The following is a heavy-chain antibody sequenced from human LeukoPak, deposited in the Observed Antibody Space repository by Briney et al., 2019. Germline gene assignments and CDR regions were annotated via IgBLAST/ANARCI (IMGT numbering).Heavy chain of an antibody. CDR1: GYRLSELS. D-gene: IGHD2-2*01. J-gene: IGHJ6*03. CDR3: ATEATSPDYNYYMDV. Sequence: ASVKVSCKVSGYRLSELSMHWVRQAPGKGLEWMGGLDVEDDEPIYAQKFQGRVIMTEDTSTDTACMELGSLRSEDTAVYYCATEATSPDYNYYMDVWGKGTTVTVSS. CDR2: LDVEDDEP. V-gene: IGHV1-24*01.